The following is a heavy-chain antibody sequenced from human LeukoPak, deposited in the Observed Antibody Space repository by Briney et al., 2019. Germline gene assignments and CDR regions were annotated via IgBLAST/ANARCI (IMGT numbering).Heavy chain of an antibody. CDR1: GFTFNSHD. CDR2: ITGSGDNT. Sequence: GGSLRLSCAASGFTFNSHDMGWVRQAPGKGLEWVSRITGSGDNTYYADSVKGRFTISRDNSKNTAHLQMNSLTAEDTAMYYCARRYCTNGNCFGFTLDCWGQGTLVTVSS. CDR3: ARRYCTNGNCFGFTLDC. D-gene: IGHD2-8*01. J-gene: IGHJ4*02. V-gene: IGHV3-23*01.